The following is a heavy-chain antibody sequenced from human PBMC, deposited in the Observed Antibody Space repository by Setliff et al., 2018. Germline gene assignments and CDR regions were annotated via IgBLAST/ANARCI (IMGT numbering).Heavy chain of an antibody. V-gene: IGHV3-48*01. CDR2: ISSYSSTI. Sequence: LRLSCAASGFTFSSYSMNWVRQAPGKGLEWVSYISSYSSTIYYADSVKGRSTISRDNAKNSVYLQMNSLRAEDTAVYYCARARTPTYDILTGYHHNSFFDYWGQGTLVTVSS. J-gene: IGHJ4*02. CDR1: GFTFSSYS. D-gene: IGHD3-9*01. CDR3: ARARTPTYDILTGYHHNSFFDY.